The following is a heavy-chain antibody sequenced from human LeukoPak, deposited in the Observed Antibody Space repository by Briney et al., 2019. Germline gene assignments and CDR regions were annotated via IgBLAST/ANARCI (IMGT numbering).Heavy chain of an antibody. V-gene: IGHV3-21*01. CDR1: GFTFSDYG. J-gene: IGHJ4*02. Sequence: GGSLRLSCAASGFTFSDYGMSWVRQAPGKGLEWVSSISSSSSYIYYADSVKGRFTISRDNAKNSLYLQMNSLRAEDTAVYYCARDIGAVADHYYFDYWGQGTLVTVSS. CDR2: ISSSSSYI. D-gene: IGHD6-19*01. CDR3: ARDIGAVADHYYFDY.